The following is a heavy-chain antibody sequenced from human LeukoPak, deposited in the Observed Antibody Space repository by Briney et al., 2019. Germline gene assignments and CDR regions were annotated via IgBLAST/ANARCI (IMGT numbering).Heavy chain of an antibody. J-gene: IGHJ4*02. CDR2: IYYSGST. D-gene: IGHD2-21*02. CDR1: GGSISSGDKY. Sequence: KSSETLSLTCNVSGGSISSGDKYWSWIRRPPGKGLEWIGYIYYSGSTYYNPSLKSRLTISVDTSENQFSLHLTSVTAADTAVYFCARVTRWAGLDFWGQGTLATVSS. CDR3: ARVTRWAGLDF. V-gene: IGHV4-30-4*01.